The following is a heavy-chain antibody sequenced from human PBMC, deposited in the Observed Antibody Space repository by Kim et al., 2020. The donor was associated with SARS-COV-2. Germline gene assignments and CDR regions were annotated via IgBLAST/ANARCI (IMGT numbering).Heavy chain of an antibody. Sequence: TYYQAPRKGRFTITRDNSKNTLYLQLNSLRAEDTAIYYCAKMMVRTTYDIWGLGTLVTVSS. J-gene: IGHJ3*02. V-gene: IGHV3-23*01. CDR3: AKMMVRTTYDI. CDR2: T. D-gene: IGHD3-10*01.